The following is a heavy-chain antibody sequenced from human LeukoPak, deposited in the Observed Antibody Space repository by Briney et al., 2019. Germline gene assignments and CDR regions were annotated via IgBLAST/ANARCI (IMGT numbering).Heavy chain of an antibody. CDR3: ARAGNRGYSYGFH. V-gene: IGHV1-2*02. D-gene: IGHD5-18*01. CDR2: INPNSGGT. J-gene: IGHJ4*02. CDR1: GYTFTSYY. Sequence: ASVKVSCKASGYTFTSYYMHWVRRAPGQGLEWMGWINPNSGGTNYAQKFQGRVTMTRDTSISTAYMELSRLRSDDTAVYYCARAGNRGYSYGFHWGQGTLVTVSS.